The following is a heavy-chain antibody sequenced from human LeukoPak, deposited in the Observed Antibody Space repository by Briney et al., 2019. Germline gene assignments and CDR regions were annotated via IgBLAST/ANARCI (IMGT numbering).Heavy chain of an antibody. CDR2: FDHEDGET. V-gene: IGHV1-24*01. Sequence: ASVNVSCKFSGYTLTELSMHWVRQAPGKGLEWMGGFDHEDGETSYAQKSQGRVTMTADTSTDTAYTELSSLKSGDTAVYYCATDREGSTGYWGQGTLVTVSS. J-gene: IGHJ4*02. CDR3: ATDREGSTGY. D-gene: IGHD1-26*01. CDR1: GYTLTELS.